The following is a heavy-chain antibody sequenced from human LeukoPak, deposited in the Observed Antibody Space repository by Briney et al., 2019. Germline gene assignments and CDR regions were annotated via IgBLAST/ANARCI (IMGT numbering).Heavy chain of an antibody. V-gene: IGHV4-38-2*02. Sequence: SETLSLTCTVSGYSISSGYYWGWIRQPPGKGLEWIGEINHSGSTNYNPSLKSRVTISVDTSKNQFSLKLSSVTAADTAVYYCARHSAFDIWGQGTMVTVSS. CDR1: GYSISSGYY. CDR2: INHSGST. CDR3: ARHSAFDI. J-gene: IGHJ3*02.